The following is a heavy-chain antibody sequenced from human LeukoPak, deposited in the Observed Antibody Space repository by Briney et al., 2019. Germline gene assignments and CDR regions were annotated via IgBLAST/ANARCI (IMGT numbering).Heavy chain of an antibody. CDR3: ARRGSSSSTLDYYFDF. CDR2: IYYSGIT. V-gene: IGHV4-39*01. Sequence: SETLSLTCTVSGGSISSNIHYWGWIRQPPGKGLEWFGSIYYSGITYYNPSLKSRVTISVDTSKNQFSLKLSSVTAADTAVYYCARRGSSSSTLDYYFDFWGQGTLVTVSS. J-gene: IGHJ4*02. CDR1: GGSISSNIHY. D-gene: IGHD6-6*01.